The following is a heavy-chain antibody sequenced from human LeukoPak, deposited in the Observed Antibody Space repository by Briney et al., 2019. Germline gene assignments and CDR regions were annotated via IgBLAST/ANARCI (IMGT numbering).Heavy chain of an antibody. CDR1: GGTFSSYA. V-gene: IGHV1-69*05. CDR3: AREADGSGSYYAYYYYMDV. D-gene: IGHD3-10*01. J-gene: IGHJ6*03. Sequence: GASVKVSCKASGGTFSSYAISWVRQAPGQGLEWMGGIIPFFGTANYAQKFQGRVTITTDESTSTAYMELSSLRSEDTAVYYCAREADGSGSYYAYYYYMDVWGKGTTVAVSS. CDR2: IIPFFGTA.